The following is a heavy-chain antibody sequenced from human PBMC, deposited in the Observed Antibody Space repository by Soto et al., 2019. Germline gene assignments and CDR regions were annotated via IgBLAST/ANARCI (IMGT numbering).Heavy chain of an antibody. CDR2: FNAGNGNT. CDR3: AQADGSGSYHHPFDS. Sequence: QVQLVQSGAEVKKPGASVKVSCKASGYTFTSYAMHWVRQAPGQRLEWMGWFNAGNGNTKYSQKFQGSVTLTRDTSASTAYMELSSLSSEDTAVYSCAQADGSGSYHHPFDSWGQGPLVTVAS. J-gene: IGHJ4*02. CDR1: GYTFTSYA. D-gene: IGHD3-10*01. V-gene: IGHV1-3*01.